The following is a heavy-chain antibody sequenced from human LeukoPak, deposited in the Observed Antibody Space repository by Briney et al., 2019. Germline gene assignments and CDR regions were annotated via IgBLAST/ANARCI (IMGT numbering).Heavy chain of an antibody. CDR2: ISSNGGST. D-gene: IGHD5-18*01. CDR1: GFTFSSYA. CDR3: ARGRSLWPNDAFDI. Sequence: GGSLRLSCAASGFTFSSYAMHWVRQAPGKGLEYVSAISSNGGSTYYANSVKGRFTISRDNSKNTLYLQMGSLRAEDMAVYYCARGRSLWPNDAFDIWGQGTMVTVSS. J-gene: IGHJ3*02. V-gene: IGHV3-64*01.